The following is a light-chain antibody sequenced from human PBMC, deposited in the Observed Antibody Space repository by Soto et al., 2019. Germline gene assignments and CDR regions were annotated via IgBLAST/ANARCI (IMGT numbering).Light chain of an antibody. CDR2: GAS. CDR1: QSVSSN. CDR3: QQYNNRPPVT. V-gene: IGKV3-15*01. J-gene: IGKJ1*01. Sequence: IVVMQSPCTRSASPGERSTLSCRASQSVSSNLACYQQKPGQAPRLLLYGASTRATGSPAGISGSGSGTEFTLTISSLQPADFAVYYCQQYNNRPPVTFGQGTKVDIK.